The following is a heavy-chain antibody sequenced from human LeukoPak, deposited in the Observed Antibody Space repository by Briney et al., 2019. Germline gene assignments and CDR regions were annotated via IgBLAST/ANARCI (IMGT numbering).Heavy chain of an antibody. CDR2: IYSGGST. V-gene: IGHV3-53*01. D-gene: IGHD3-3*01. CDR3: ARSDDFFPYYFDY. J-gene: IGHJ4*02. CDR1: GFTVSSNY. Sequence: PGGSLRLSCAASGFTVSSNYMSWVRQAPGKGLEWVSVIYSGGSTYYADSVKGRFTVSRDNSKNTLYLQMNSLRAEDTAVYYCARSDDFFPYYFDYWGQGTLVTVSS.